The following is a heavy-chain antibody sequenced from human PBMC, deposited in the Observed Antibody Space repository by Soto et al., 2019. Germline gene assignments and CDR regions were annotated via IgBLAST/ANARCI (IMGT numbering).Heavy chain of an antibody. J-gene: IGHJ4*02. Sequence: EVQLVESGGGLIQPGGSLRLSCAASGFTVSSNYMSWVRQAPGKGLEWVSVISGSGGSTYYADSVKGRFTISRDNSKNTLYLQMNSLRAEDTAVYYCAKDSRQQIPGGYWGQGTLVTVSS. V-gene: IGHV3-23*04. D-gene: IGHD3-16*01. CDR2: ISGSGGST. CDR3: AKDSRQQIPGGY. CDR1: GFTVSSNY.